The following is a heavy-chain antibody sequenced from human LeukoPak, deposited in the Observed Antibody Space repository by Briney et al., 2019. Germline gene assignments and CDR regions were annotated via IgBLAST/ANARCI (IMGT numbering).Heavy chain of an antibody. V-gene: IGHV1-2*06. CDR2: INPNSGGT. CDR1: GYTFTGYY. CDR3: ARVQSLTHFDY. Sequence: ASVKVSCKAPGYTFTGYYMHWVRQAPGQGLEWMGRINPNSGGTNYAQKFQGRVTMTRDTSISTAYMELSRLRSDDTAVYYCARVQSLTHFDYWGQGTLVTVSS. J-gene: IGHJ4*02.